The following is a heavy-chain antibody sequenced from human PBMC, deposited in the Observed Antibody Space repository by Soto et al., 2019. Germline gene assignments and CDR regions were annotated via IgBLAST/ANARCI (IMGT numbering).Heavy chain of an antibody. CDR3: ARDGYYDSSAPGSAFDI. J-gene: IGHJ3*02. Sequence: ASVKVSCKASGYTFTSYYMHWVRQAPGQGLEWMGIINPSGGSTSYAQKFQGRVTMIRDTSTSTVYMELSSLRSEDTAVYYCARDGYYDSSAPGSAFDIWGQGTMVTVSS. V-gene: IGHV1-46*01. D-gene: IGHD3-22*01. CDR2: INPSGGST. CDR1: GYTFTSYY.